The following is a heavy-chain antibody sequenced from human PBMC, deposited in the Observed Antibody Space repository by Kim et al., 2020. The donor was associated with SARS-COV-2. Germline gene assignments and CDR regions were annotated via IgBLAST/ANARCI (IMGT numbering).Heavy chain of an antibody. CDR2: IYYSGST. CDR1: GGSISSGAYY. J-gene: IGHJ6*02. V-gene: IGHV4-31*03. D-gene: IGHD4-17*01. Sequence: SETLSLTCTVSGGSISSGAYYWSWIRRHPGKGLEWIGYIYYSGSTYHNPSLKSRVTISVDTSKKQVSLKLSSLTAADTAVYYCARFPYDYGDYLYYGMDVWGQGTTVTVSS. CDR3: ARFPYDYGDYLYYGMDV.